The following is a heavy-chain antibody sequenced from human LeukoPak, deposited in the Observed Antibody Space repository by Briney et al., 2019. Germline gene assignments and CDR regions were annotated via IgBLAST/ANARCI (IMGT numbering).Heavy chain of an antibody. Sequence: GGSLRLSCAASGFTFDDYAMHWVRQAPGKGLEWVSGISWNSGSIGYADSVKGRFTISRDNAKNSLYLQMNSLRAEDTALYYCAKLAGYRWLVRGGGIFGDDAFDIWGQGTMVTVSS. D-gene: IGHD6-19*01. CDR2: ISWNSGSI. CDR1: GFTFDDYA. V-gene: IGHV3-9*01. J-gene: IGHJ3*02. CDR3: AKLAGYRWLVRGGGIFGDDAFDI.